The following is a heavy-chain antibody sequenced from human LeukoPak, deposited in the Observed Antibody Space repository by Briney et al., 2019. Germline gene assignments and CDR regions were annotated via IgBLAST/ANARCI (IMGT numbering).Heavy chain of an antibody. V-gene: IGHV4-34*01. CDR3: AEGGPYSRSRYVPVRPFEY. CDR1: GGSFSGYY. Sequence: SETLSLTCAVYGGSFSGYYWSWIRQPPGKGLEWIGEINHSGSTNYNPSLKSRVTISVDTSKNQFSLKLSSVAGAGKAVYYCAEGGPYSRSRYVPVRPFEYWGPGNLVTVSS. CDR2: INHSGST. D-gene: IGHD6-13*01. J-gene: IGHJ4*02.